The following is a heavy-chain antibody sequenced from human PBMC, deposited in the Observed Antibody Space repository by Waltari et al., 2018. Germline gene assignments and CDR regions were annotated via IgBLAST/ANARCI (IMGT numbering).Heavy chain of an antibody. J-gene: IGHJ5*02. CDR1: GYIFTDHY. V-gene: IGHV1-2*06. Sequence: QVQLVQSGAEVKTPGASVQVSCKASGYIFTDHYIHWVRQAPGRGLEWVGRFNPDSGGTNYAQKFQGRVTMTTDTSITTAYMELSRLTSDDTALYYCVRGSGGYSWFDPWGQGTLLTVSS. CDR3: VRGSGGYSWFDP. D-gene: IGHD3-10*01. CDR2: FNPDSGGT.